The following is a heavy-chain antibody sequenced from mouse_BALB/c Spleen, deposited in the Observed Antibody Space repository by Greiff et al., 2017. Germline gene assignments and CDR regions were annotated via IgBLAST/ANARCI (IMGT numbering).Heavy chain of an antibody. Sequence: EVQGVESGGGLVKPGGSLKLSCAASGFTFSSYAMSWVRQTPEKRLEWVASISSGGSTYYPDSVKGRFTISRDNARNILYLQMSSLRSEDTAMYYCARGAIYYDYDGYFDYWGQGTTLTVSS. V-gene: IGHV5-6-5*01. CDR1: GFTFSSYA. CDR3: ARGAIYYDYDGYFDY. D-gene: IGHD2-4*01. J-gene: IGHJ2*01. CDR2: ISSGGST.